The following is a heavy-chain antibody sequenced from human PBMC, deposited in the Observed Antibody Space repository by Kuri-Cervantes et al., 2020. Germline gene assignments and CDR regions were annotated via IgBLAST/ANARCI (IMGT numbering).Heavy chain of an antibody. CDR2: ISWNSGSI. D-gene: IGHD6-13*01. J-gene: IGHJ4*02. CDR3: ARDRRITAAADYYFDY. CDR1: GFTFDDYA. Sequence: GGSLRLSCAASGFTFDDYALHWVRRAPGKGLEWVSGISWNSGSIGYADSVKGRFTISRDNSKNTLYLQMINLRAEDTAVYYCARDRRITAAADYYFDYWGQGTLVTVSS. V-gene: IGHV3-9*01.